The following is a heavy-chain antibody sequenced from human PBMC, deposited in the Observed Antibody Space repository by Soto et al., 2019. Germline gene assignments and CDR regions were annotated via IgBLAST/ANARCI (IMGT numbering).Heavy chain of an antibody. J-gene: IGHJ4*02. D-gene: IGHD3-9*01. Sequence: QVQLVESGGGVVQPGRSLRLSCAASGFTFSTYGMHWVRQAPGKGLEWVALIWSDGTNKYYADSVKGRFTISRENSKKTLYLQMNSLRAEDTAVYYCVRVFDTYYFDLWGQGNMVTVSS. CDR3: VRVFDTYYFDL. CDR1: GFTFSTYG. V-gene: IGHV3-33*01. CDR2: IWSDGTNK.